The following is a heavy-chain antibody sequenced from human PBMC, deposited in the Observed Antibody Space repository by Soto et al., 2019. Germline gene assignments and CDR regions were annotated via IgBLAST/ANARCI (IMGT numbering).Heavy chain of an antibody. CDR3: ARHSGPYSSSSPVGY. Sequence: GESLKISCKGSGYSFTSYWITWVRQMPGKGLEWMGWIDPSDSYTSYSPSFQGHVTISADKSISTAYLQWSSLKASDTAMYYCARHSGPYSSSSPVGYWGQGTLVTVSS. D-gene: IGHD6-6*01. CDR1: GYSFTSYW. CDR2: IDPSDSYT. J-gene: IGHJ4*02. V-gene: IGHV5-10-1*01.